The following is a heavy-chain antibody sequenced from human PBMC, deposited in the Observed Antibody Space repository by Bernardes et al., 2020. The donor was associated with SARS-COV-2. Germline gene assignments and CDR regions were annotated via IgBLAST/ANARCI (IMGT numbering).Heavy chain of an antibody. CDR1: GFSLSTSGMC. J-gene: IGHJ4*01. Sequence: SCPKLVKPTQTLTLTCTYSGFSLSTSGMCVSWVRQPPGKALEWLARIDWDDDKYYSTSLKTRLTISKDTSKNQVVLTMTNLDPVDTATYYCARTAVGGYTYGSVDYWGHGTLVSGSS. CDR3: ARTAVGGYTYGSVDY. V-gene: IGHV2-70*11. D-gene: IGHD5-18*01. CDR2: IDWDDDK.